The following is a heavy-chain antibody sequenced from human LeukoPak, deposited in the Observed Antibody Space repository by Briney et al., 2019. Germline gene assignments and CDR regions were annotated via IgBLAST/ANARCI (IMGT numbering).Heavy chain of an antibody. CDR3: ARGGATHPGYYYYGMDV. CDR2: INPNSGGT. J-gene: IGHJ6*02. D-gene: IGHD3-16*01. CDR1: GYTFTGYY. Sequence: ASVKVSCKASGYTFTGYYMHWVRQAPGQGLEWMGWINPNSGGTNYAQKFQGWVTMTRDTSISTAYMELSRLRSDDTAVYYCARGGATHPGYYYYGMDVWGQGTTVTVSS. V-gene: IGHV1-2*04.